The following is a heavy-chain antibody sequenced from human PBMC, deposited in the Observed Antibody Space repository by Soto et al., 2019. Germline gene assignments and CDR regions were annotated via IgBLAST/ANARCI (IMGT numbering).Heavy chain of an antibody. CDR1: GYTFTSYG. J-gene: IGHJ4*02. V-gene: IGHV1-18*01. Sequence: ASVKVSCKASGYTFTSYGISWVRQAPGQGLEWMGWISAYNGNTNYAQKLQGRVTMTTDTSTSTAYMELRSLRSDDTAVYYCARASTDEQLPTCDYWGQGTLVTVSS. CDR3: ARASTDEQLPTCDY. CDR2: ISAYNGNT. D-gene: IGHD6-13*01.